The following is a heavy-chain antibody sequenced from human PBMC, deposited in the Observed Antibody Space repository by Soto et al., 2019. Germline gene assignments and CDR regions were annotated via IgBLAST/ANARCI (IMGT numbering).Heavy chain of an antibody. J-gene: IGHJ4*02. CDR1: GGSVSNNNW. V-gene: IGHV4-4*02. D-gene: IGHD5-12*01. CDR3: TKNSAYALDY. CDR2: IHHSGGT. Sequence: QVQLQESGPGLVKPSGTLSLSCAVSGGSVSNNNWWSWVRQSPGNGLEWIGEIHHSGGTSYNPSLESRATLSWDKSKNELSLRLNYVTAADTAVYYCTKNSAYALDYWGLGILVTVSS.